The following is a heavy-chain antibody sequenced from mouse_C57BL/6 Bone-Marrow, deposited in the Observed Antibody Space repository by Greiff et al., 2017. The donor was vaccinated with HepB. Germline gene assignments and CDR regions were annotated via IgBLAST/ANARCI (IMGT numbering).Heavy chain of an antibody. CDR2: ISSGGSYT. CDR3: ARQGSNGYFDV. D-gene: IGHD2-5*01. CDR1: GFTFSSYG. Sequence: EVQVVESGGDLVKPGGSLKLSCAASGFTFSSYGMSWVRQTPDKRLEWVATISSGGSYTYYPDSVKGRFTISRDNAKNTLYLQMSSLKSEDTAMYYCARQGSNGYFDVWGTGTTVTVSS. J-gene: IGHJ1*03. V-gene: IGHV5-6*01.